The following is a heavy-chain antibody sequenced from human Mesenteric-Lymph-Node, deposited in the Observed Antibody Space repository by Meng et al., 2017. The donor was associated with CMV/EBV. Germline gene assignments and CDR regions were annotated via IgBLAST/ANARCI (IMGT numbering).Heavy chain of an antibody. Sequence: GESLKISCAASGFTFSSDAMSWVRQAPGKGLEWVSPISGSGGSTYYADSVKGRFTISRDNSKNTLYLQMNSLRAEDTAVYYCAKGPSVAIFGVVRGYADYWGQGTLVTVSS. D-gene: IGHD3-3*01. CDR1: GFTFSSDA. V-gene: IGHV3-23*01. CDR2: ISGSGGST. J-gene: IGHJ4*02. CDR3: AKGPSVAIFGVVRGYADY.